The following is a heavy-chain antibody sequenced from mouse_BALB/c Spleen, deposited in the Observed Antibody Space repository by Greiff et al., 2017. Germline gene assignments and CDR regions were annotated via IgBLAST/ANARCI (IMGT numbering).Heavy chain of an antibody. CDR3: ARNWDPFDY. J-gene: IGHJ2*01. D-gene: IGHD4-1*01. CDR1: GYSITSDYA. Sequence: EVQLVESGPGLVKPSQSLSLTCTVTGYSITSDYAWNWIRQFPGNKLEWMGYISYSGSTSYNPSLKSRISITRDTSKNQFFLQLNSVTTEDTATYYCARNWDPFDYWGQGTTLTVSS. V-gene: IGHV3-2*02. CDR2: ISYSGST.